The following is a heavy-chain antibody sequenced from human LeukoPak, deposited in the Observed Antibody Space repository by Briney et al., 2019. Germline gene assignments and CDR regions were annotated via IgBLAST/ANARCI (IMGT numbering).Heavy chain of an antibody. V-gene: IGHV3-30*02. CDR2: IWYDGRDK. CDR3: AKDPYSYGSYFDY. D-gene: IGHD5-18*01. Sequence: TGGSLRLSCVVSGFTFSSYSMNWVRQAPGKGLEWVAFIWYDGRDKYYADSVKGRFTISRDNSKNTLYLQMNSLRAEDTAMYYCAKDPYSYGSYFDYWGQGTLVTVSS. CDR1: GFTFSSYS. J-gene: IGHJ4*02.